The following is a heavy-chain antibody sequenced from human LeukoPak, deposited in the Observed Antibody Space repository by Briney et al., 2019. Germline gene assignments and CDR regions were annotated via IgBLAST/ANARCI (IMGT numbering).Heavy chain of an antibody. D-gene: IGHD1-26*01. CDR2: ISYDGNNE. CDR3: ASRPPSETYFAVFDY. CDR1: GFTFSSHA. V-gene: IGHV3-30-3*01. J-gene: IGHJ4*02. Sequence: GRSLRLSCAASGFTFSSHAMHWVRQAPGKGLEWVAVISYDGNNEYYADSVKGQFTISRDNSKNTLYLQMNSLRAEDTAVYYCASRPPSETYFAVFDYWGQGTLVTVSS.